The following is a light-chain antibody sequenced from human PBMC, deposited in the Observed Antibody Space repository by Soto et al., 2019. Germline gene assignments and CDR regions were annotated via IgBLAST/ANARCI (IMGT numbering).Light chain of an antibody. CDR2: KAS. CDR3: QQYNSYST. J-gene: IGKJ2*01. CDR1: QSISSW. V-gene: IGKV1-5*03. Sequence: DIQMTQSPSTLSASVGDRVTITCRASQSISSWLAWYQQKPGKAPKLLIYKASSLESGFPSRFSGSGSGTEFTLTISRLQHDDFATYYCQQYNSYSTFGQGTKLEIK.